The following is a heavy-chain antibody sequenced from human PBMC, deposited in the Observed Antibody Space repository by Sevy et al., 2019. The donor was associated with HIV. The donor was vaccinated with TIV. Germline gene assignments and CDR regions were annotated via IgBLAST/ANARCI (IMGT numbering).Heavy chain of an antibody. CDR1: GFTVNDKY. Sequence: GGSLRLSCAISGFTVNDKYIIWVRQAPGKGLEWVSVIFSSGSTYYADSGKGRFTISRDNSKNTVDLQMNSVGAEDTAVYYCVGLFLSYRSGWSYFDYWGQGTLVTVSS. CDR2: IFSSGST. V-gene: IGHV3-66*02. D-gene: IGHD6-19*01. J-gene: IGHJ4*02. CDR3: VGLFLSYRSGWSYFDY.